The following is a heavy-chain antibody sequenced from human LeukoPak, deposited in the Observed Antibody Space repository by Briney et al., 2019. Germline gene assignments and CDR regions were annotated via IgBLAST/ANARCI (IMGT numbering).Heavy chain of an antibody. J-gene: IGHJ4*02. D-gene: IGHD3-16*02. CDR2: IFYSGST. CDR3: ARIVDVWGSYRYYYFDS. V-gene: IGHV4-31*03. Sequence: SQTLPLTCTVSDGSISSGGFYWSWIRQHPGKGLEWIGYIFYSGSTYYNPSLKSRVTISVDTSKNQFSLKVNSVTAADSAVYYCARIVDVWGSYRYYYFDSWGQGTLVTVSS. CDR1: DGSISSGGFY.